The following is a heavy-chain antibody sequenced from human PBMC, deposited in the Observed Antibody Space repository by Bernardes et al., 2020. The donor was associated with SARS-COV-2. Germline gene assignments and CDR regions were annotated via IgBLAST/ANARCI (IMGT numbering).Heavy chain of an antibody. J-gene: IGHJ4*02. CDR2: INPTSGGT. Sequence: ASVKVSCKTSGYTFTGYHLHWVRQAPGQGLEWMGWINPTSGGTSYSQRFQGRVTMTRDTSISTVYMELTSVTSDDTAVYYWAREGAYCTNGVCPFDYWGLGTLVTVSS. D-gene: IGHD2-8*01. CDR3: AREGAYCTNGVCPFDY. CDR1: GYTFTGYH. V-gene: IGHV1-2*02.